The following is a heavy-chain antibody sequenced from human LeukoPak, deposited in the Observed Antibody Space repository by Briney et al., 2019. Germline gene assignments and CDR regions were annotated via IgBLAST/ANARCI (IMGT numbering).Heavy chain of an antibody. CDR2: ISGSGGST. V-gene: IGHV3-23*01. Sequence: GGSLRLSCSASGFTFSSYAMSWVRQAPGKGLEWVSAISGSGGSTYYADSVKGRFTISRDNSKNTLYLQMNSLRAEDTAVYYCAKRIDRLRIFDYWGQGTLVTVSS. CDR1: GFTFSSYA. CDR3: AKRIDRLRIFDY. D-gene: IGHD4-17*01. J-gene: IGHJ4*02.